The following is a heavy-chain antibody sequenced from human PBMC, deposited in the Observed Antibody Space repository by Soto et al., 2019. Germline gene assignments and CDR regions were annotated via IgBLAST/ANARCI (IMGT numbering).Heavy chain of an antibody. J-gene: IGHJ6*03. V-gene: IGHV3-9*01. CDR1: GFTFDDYA. D-gene: IGHD6-6*01. Sequence: EVQLVESGGGLVQPGRSLRLSCAASGFTFDDYAMHWVRQAPGKGLEWVSGISWNSGSIGYADSVKGRFTISRDNAKNSLYLQMNSLRAEDTALYYCAKDGDSSSSYCCMDVWGKGTTVTVSS. CDR3: AKDGDSSSSYCCMDV. CDR2: ISWNSGSI.